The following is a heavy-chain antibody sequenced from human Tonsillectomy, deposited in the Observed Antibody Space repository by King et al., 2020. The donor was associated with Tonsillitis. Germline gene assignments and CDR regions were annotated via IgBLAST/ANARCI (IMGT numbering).Heavy chain of an antibody. CDR2: IYHSGST. V-gene: IGHV4-59*01. CDR3: ARGPDYSNSFFDY. CDR1: GGSISSYY. D-gene: IGHD4-11*01. J-gene: IGHJ4*02. Sequence: QLQESGPGLVKPSETLSLSCTVSGGSISSYYWSWIRQPPGKGLEWIGYIYHSGSTNYNPSLKSRVTISVDTSKNQFSLKLSSVTAADTAVYYCARGPDYSNSFFDYWGQGTLVTVSS.